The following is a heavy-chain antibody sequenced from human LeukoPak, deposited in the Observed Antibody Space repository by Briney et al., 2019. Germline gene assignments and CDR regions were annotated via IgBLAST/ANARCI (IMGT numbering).Heavy chain of an antibody. Sequence: GGSLRLSCAASGFTFSNFWMHWVRQAPGEGLVWVSIISTDGSRTIYADSVKGRFTISRDNARNTLYLQVNSLRAEDTAVYYCARNVDGVDYWGQGTAVTVSS. CDR2: ISTDGSRT. V-gene: IGHV3-74*01. CDR1: GFTFSNFW. J-gene: IGHJ4*02. CDR3: ARNVDGVDY. D-gene: IGHD5-24*01.